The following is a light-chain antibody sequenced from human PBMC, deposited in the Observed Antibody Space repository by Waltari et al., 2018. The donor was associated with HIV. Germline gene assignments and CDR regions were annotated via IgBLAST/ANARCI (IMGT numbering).Light chain of an antibody. Sequence: DIVMTQSPDSLALSLAESAIINCKSSHHVLLRSNNRNHLAWYQQKPGQPPRLLIYWASARESGVPDRFSGSGSGTDFTLTISSLQAENVAVYYCQQYYTTPWNFGPGTRVDIK. CDR3: QQYYTTPWN. J-gene: IGKJ3*01. V-gene: IGKV4-1*01. CDR1: HHVLLRSNNRNH. CDR2: WAS.